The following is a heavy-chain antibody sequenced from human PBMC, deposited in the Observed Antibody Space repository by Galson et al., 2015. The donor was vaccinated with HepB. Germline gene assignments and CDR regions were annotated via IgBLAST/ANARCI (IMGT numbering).Heavy chain of an antibody. D-gene: IGHD6-19*01. V-gene: IGHV3-23*01. Sequence: SLRLSCAASGFTFSTYAMNWVRQAPGKGLEWVSTISGSGGSTFYADSVKGRFSISRDNSRNTLYLQMNSLRAEDTAVYYCAKPQEGALAVAGSMDFWGQGALVTVSS. CDR2: ISGSGGST. CDR3: AKPQEGALAVAGSMDF. CDR1: GFTFSTYA. J-gene: IGHJ4*02.